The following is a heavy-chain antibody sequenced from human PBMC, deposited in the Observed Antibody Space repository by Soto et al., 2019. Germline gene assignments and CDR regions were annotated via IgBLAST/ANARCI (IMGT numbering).Heavy chain of an antibody. J-gene: IGHJ4*02. CDR1: GFTFGNSD. D-gene: IGHD1-1*01. CDR2: ISANGGVA. V-gene: IGHV3-23*01. Sequence: LRLSGAASGFTFGNSDMSWGRQAPGKGLEWVSVISANGGVAYYVDSVKGRFTISRDNSKNTLFLQMNSLRVEDTAVYYCTKRLGSTATTYGDFWGQGTPVTVSS. CDR3: TKRLGSTATTYGDF.